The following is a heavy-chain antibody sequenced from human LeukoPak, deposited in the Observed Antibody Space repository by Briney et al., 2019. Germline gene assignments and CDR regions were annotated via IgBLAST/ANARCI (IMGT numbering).Heavy chain of an antibody. D-gene: IGHD3-22*01. Sequence: GGSLRLSCAASGFTFSSYDMHWVRQAPGKGLDWVAVIWYDGNNKDYADSVKGRFTISRDNSKNTLYLQMNSLRAEDTAVYYCAREFGYYDSSGYLNWGQGTLVTVSS. CDR2: IWYDGNNK. J-gene: IGHJ4*02. V-gene: IGHV3-33*01. CDR3: AREFGYYDSSGYLN. CDR1: GFTFSSYD.